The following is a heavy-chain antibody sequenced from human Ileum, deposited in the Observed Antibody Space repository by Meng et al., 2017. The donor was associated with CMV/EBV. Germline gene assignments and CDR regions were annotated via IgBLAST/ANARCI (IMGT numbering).Heavy chain of an antibody. D-gene: IGHD6-13*01. V-gene: IGHV3-23*01. CDR2: AGGSDGNT. CDR1: GFTFSTYT. J-gene: IGHJ5*02. CDR3: AGSSSRWYFNWFDP. Sequence: SGFTFSTYTMSWVRQAPGKGLEWVSAAGGSDGNTYYAGSVKGRFTISRDNSKNTLYLQMNSLRADDTAIYYCAGSSSRWYFNWFDPWGQGALVTVSS.